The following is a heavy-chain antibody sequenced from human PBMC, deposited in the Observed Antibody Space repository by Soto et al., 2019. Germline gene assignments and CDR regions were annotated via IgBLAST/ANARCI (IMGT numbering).Heavy chain of an antibody. J-gene: IGHJ6*02. Sequence: WVRQRPGKGLEWVSLIRWDGTNTYYADSVKGRFTISRDNGKNSLYLQMNNLRLEDTALYYCAKDTGYSYGSMDDWGQGTMVTVSS. CDR3: AKDTGYSYGSMDD. V-gene: IGHV3-43*01. CDR2: IRWDGTNT. D-gene: IGHD5-18*01.